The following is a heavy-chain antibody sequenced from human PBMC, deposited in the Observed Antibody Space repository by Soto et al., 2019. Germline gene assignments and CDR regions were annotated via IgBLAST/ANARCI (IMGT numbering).Heavy chain of an antibody. Sequence: PVGSLRLSCAASGFTFDDYAMHWVRQAPGKGLEWVSSITWSGGSTDYADSVKGRFTISRDNSKNTLYLQMNSLRAEDTAVYYCAKVYYYDSSGYRHFDYWGQGTLVTVSS. CDR1: GFTFDDYA. D-gene: IGHD3-22*01. J-gene: IGHJ4*02. CDR2: ITWSGGST. V-gene: IGHV3-23*01. CDR3: AKVYYYDSSGYRHFDY.